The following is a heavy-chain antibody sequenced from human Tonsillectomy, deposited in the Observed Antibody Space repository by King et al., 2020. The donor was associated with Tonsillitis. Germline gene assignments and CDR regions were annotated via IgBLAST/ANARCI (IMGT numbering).Heavy chain of an antibody. CDR2: ISWNGAST. CDR3: ARVGPLRLLEWLPFDY. CDR1: GFTFDDYG. Sequence: VQLVESGGGVVRPGGSLRLSCAASGFTFDDYGMSWVRQAPGKGLEWVSGISWNGASTGYADSVKGRFTISRDNVKKSLFLQMNSLRAEDMAFYYCARVGPLRLLEWLPFDYWGQGTLVTVSS. J-gene: IGHJ4*02. V-gene: IGHV3-20*04. D-gene: IGHD3-3*01.